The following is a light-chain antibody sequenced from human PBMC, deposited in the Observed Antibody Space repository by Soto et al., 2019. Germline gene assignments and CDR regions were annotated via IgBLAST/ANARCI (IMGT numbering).Light chain of an antibody. Sequence: EIVLTQSPGTLSLSPGERVTLSCRASQSVSSTYLAWYQQKPGQAPRLLIYGASRRATGIPDRVSGSGSGTDFTLTISRLEPEDFAVYYCQQYGSSPTTFGQGTRLEIK. J-gene: IGKJ5*01. CDR3: QQYGSSPTT. V-gene: IGKV3-20*01. CDR1: QSVSSTY. CDR2: GAS.